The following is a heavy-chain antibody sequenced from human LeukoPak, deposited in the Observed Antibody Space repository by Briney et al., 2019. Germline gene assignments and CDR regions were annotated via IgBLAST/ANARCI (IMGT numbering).Heavy chain of an antibody. J-gene: IGHJ4*02. V-gene: IGHV4-34*01. CDR1: GGSFSGYY. CDR2: INHSGST. D-gene: IGHD2-15*01. Sequence: SETLSLTCAVYGGSFSGYYCSWIRQPPGKGLEWIGEINHSGSTNYNPSLKSRVAISVDTSKNQFSLKLSSVTAADTAVYYCARSSGHCSGGSCYGYWGQGTLVTVSS. CDR3: ARSSGHCSGGSCYGY.